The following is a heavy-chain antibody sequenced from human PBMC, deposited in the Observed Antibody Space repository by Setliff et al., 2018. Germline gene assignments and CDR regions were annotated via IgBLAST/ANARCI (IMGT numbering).Heavy chain of an antibody. V-gene: IGHV4-39*07. CDR3: ARRWNFGPYGSVIHDGFDM. J-gene: IGHJ3*02. CDR1: GGSISSRSYY. D-gene: IGHD3-10*01. Sequence: KTSETLSLTCTISGGSISSRSYYWGWIRQPPGKGLEWIGEINHYGSTKYKSSLKSRVTISVDTSKNQFSLKLNSVTAADTAVYYCARRWNFGPYGSVIHDGFDMWGQGTMVTVSS. CDR2: INHYGST.